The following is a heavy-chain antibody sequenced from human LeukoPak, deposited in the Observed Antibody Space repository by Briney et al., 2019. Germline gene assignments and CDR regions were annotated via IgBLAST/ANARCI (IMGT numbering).Heavy chain of an antibody. Sequence: SETLSLTCTVSGGSISSYYWSWIRQPPGQGLEWIGYIYYSGSTNYNPSLKSRVTISVDTSKNQFSLKLSSVTAADTAVYYCASKGEYCGGDCYSFDYWGQGTLVTVSS. D-gene: IGHD2-21*02. CDR3: ASKGEYCGGDCYSFDY. V-gene: IGHV4-59*08. CDR1: GGSISSYY. CDR2: IYYSGST. J-gene: IGHJ4*02.